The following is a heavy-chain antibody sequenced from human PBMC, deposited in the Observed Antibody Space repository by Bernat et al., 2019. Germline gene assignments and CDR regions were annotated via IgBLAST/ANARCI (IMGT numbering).Heavy chain of an antibody. CDR1: GFTFGDYP. CDR3: ATTKVVGATMGEAG. CDR2: ISGSGGST. V-gene: IGHV3-23*04. J-gene: IGHJ4*02. D-gene: IGHD1-26*01. Sequence: EVQVVESGGVLVQPGRSLRLSCTVSGFTFGDYPMSWFRQAPGKGLEWVSGISGSGGSTYYADSVKGRFTISRDNSKNTLFLQMNSLRAEDTAVYYCATTKVVGATMGEAGWGQGTLVTVSS.